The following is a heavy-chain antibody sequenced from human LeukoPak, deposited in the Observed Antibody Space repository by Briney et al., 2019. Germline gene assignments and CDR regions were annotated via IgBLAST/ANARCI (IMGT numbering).Heavy chain of an antibody. Sequence: PSETLSLTCTVSGGSISSSSYYWGWIRQPPGKGLEWIGSIYYSGSTYYNPSLKSRVTISVDTSKNQFSLKLSSVTAADTAVYYCASNIGYYYDSSGYYYLHWGQGTLVTVSS. CDR2: IYYSGST. V-gene: IGHV4-39*01. CDR1: GGSISSSSYY. J-gene: IGHJ1*01. CDR3: ASNIGYYYDSSGYYYLH. D-gene: IGHD3-22*01.